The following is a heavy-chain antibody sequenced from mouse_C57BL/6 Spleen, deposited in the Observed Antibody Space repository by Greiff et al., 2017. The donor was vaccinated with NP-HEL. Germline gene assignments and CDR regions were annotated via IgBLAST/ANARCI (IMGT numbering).Heavy chain of an antibody. CDR1: GFTFSDYG. CDR2: ISSGSSTI. J-gene: IGHJ1*03. CDR3: ARGGYDYPWYFDV. V-gene: IGHV5-17*01. D-gene: IGHD2-4*01. Sequence: EVQLVESGGGLVKPGGSLKLSCAASGFTFSDYGMHWVRQAPEKGLEWVAYISSGSSTIYYADTVKGRFTISRDNAKNTLFLQMTSLRSEDTAMYYCARGGYDYPWYFDVWGTGTTVTVSS.